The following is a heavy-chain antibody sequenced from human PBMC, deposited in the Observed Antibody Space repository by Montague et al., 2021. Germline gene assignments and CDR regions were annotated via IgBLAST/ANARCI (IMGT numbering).Heavy chain of an antibody. Sequence: SETLSLTCTVSGGSIISSRYYWGWIRQPPGKGLEWIGSIYYSGNTYYTPSLKSRVTISVDPFKNQFSLRLSSVTAADTAVYYCARPNIVTIHWYFDLWGRGTLVLVSS. CDR3: ARPNIVTIHWYFDL. CDR2: IYYSGNT. V-gene: IGHV4-39*01. D-gene: IGHD5-12*01. CDR1: GGSIISSRYY. J-gene: IGHJ2*01.